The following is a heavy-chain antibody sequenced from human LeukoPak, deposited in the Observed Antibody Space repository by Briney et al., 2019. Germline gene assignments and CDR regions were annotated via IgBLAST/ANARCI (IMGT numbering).Heavy chain of an antibody. CDR3: ARDFHASGWYSGGDY. CDR1: GYTFTGYY. Sequence: ASVKVSCKASGYTFTGYYMHWVRQAPGQGLEWMGWINPNSGGTNYAQKFQGRVTMTRDTSISTAYMGLSRLRSDDTAVYYCARDFHASGWYSGGDYWGQGTLVTVSS. D-gene: IGHD6-19*01. CDR2: INPNSGGT. J-gene: IGHJ4*02. V-gene: IGHV1-2*02.